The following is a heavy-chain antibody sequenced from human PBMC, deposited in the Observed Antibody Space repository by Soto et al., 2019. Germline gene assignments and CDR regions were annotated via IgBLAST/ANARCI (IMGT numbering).Heavy chain of an antibody. CDR3: ARVGVNWNLRPPGGMDV. J-gene: IGHJ6*02. V-gene: IGHV6-1*01. Sequence: PSQTLSLTCAISGDSVSSNSAAWNWIRQSPSRGLEWLGRTYYRSKWYNDYAVAVKSRITINPDTSKNQFSLPLNSVTPEDTAVYYCARVGVNWNLRPPGGMDVWGQGTTVTVSS. CDR2: TYYRSKWYN. D-gene: IGHD1-1*01. CDR1: GDSVSSNSAA.